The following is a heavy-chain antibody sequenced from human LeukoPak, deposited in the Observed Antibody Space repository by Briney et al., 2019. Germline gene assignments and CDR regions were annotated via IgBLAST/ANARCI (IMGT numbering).Heavy chain of an antibody. D-gene: IGHD6-19*01. V-gene: IGHV3-48*02. CDR2: ISATSSAV. J-gene: IGHJ3*02. CDR1: GFIFSSYS. Sequence: GGSLRLSCTASGFIFSSYSMNWLRQAPGKGLEWVSYISATSSAVYYTDSVKGRFTITRDYAKNSLYLQMNSLRDEDTAVYYCARDVKATIAVVPDASDIWGQGTMVTVSS. CDR3: ARDVKATIAVVPDASDI.